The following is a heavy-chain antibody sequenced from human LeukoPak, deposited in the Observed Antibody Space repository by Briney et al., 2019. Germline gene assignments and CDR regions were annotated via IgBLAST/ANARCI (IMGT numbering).Heavy chain of an antibody. CDR2: IMPIFGAT. CDR3: ARVAAVGSLDN. J-gene: IGHJ4*02. CDR1: GYSFSTHG. D-gene: IGHD4-23*01. Sequence: SVKVSRKASGYSFSTHGIRWVRQAPGQGLEWMGGIMPIFGATNYAQKFQGRLTITTDRSTSTAYMELNNLSSEDTALYYCARVAAVGSLDNWGQGTLVTVSS. V-gene: IGHV1-69*05.